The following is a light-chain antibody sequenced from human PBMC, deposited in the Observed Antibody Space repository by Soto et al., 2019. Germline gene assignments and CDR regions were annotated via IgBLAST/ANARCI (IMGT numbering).Light chain of an antibody. J-gene: IGKJ4*01. CDR1: QSVSSSY. CDR3: QQYNSYLLT. CDR2: GAS. Sequence: EIVLTQSPGTLSLSPGERATLSCRASQSVSSSYLAWYQQKPGQAPRLLIYGASTRATGIPARFSGSGSGTEFTLTISSLQPDDFATYYCQQYNSYLLTFGGGTKVDI. V-gene: IGKV3-20*01.